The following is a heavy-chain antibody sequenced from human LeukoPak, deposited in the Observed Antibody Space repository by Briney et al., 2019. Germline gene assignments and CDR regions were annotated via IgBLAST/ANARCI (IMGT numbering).Heavy chain of an antibody. V-gene: IGHV1-18*01. D-gene: IGHD1-26*01. CDR1: GGTFSGYA. CDR2: ISAYNGNT. J-gene: IGHJ4*02. Sequence: ASVKVSCKASGGTFSGYAISWVRQAPGQGLEWMGWISAYNGNTNYAQKLQGRVTMTTDTSTSAAYMELRSLRSDDTAVYYCARLKGSGSYYSDYWGQGTLVTVSS. CDR3: ARLKGSGSYYSDY.